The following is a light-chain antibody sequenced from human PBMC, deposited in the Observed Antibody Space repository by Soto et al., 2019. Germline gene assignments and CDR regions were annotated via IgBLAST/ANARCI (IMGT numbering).Light chain of an antibody. V-gene: IGKV1-5*01. CDR2: DAS. CDR3: QQYKSYSLT. Sequence: DIQMTQSPSTLSASVGDRVTITCRASQSISSWLAWYQQKPGKAPKLLFYDASSLQSGVPSRLSGSGSGTEFALTISSLQPDYFSSDYCQQYKSYSLTFGQGTKEDI. J-gene: IGKJ1*01. CDR1: QSISSW.